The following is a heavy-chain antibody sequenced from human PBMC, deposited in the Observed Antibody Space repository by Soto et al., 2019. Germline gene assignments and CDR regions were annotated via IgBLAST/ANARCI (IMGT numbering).Heavy chain of an antibody. Sequence: PGGSLRLSCAASGFTFSNAWMNWVRQAPGKGLEWVGRIKSKTDGGTTDYAAPVKGRFTISRDDSKNTLYLQMNSLKTEDTAVYYCTTGSPPYCGGDCYWGQGTLVTVSS. J-gene: IGHJ4*02. CDR3: TTGSPPYCGGDCY. CDR1: GFTFSNAW. CDR2: IKSKTDGGTT. V-gene: IGHV3-15*07. D-gene: IGHD2-21*02.